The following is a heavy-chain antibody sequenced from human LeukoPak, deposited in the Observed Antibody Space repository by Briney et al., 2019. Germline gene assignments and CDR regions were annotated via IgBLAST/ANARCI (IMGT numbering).Heavy chain of an antibody. CDR3: ARDSGDNYGPFDN. V-gene: IGHV4-31*03. J-gene: IGHJ4*02. Sequence: SETLSLTCTVSGGSISSGDYCWSWIRQHPGKGLEWIGFVYYSGSTYYNLSLKSRATISVDTSMNQFSLKLSSVTAADTAVYYCARDSGDNYGPFDNWGQGTLVTV. D-gene: IGHD5-18*01. CDR2: VYYSGST. CDR1: GGSISSGDYC.